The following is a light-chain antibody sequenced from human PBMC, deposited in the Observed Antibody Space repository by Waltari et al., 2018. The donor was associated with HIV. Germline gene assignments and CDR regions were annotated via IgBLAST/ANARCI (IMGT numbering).Light chain of an antibody. V-gene: IGKV1-39*01. CDR3: LQIYRTPLT. CDR1: QDISMF. Sequence: IQMTQSPSSLSASVGDTVTITCRASQDISMFLSWYQQKPGEAPKLLIHAASSLPTGAPARFRGRGSGTEFTLTISGLQPEDFATYFCLQIYRTPLTFDPGTKLDMK. J-gene: IGKJ3*01. CDR2: AAS.